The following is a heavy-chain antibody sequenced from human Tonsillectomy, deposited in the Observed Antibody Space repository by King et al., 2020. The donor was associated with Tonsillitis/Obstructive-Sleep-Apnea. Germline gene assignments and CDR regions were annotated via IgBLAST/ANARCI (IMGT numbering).Heavy chain of an antibody. D-gene: IGHD3-22*01. Sequence: QLVRSGGGVVQPGRSMRLSCAASGFNFSSHAMHWVRQSPGKGLEWVAVISYDGTNKYYADSVKGRFTISRDNSKNRMYLQMHSLRPDDAAVYYCARPGASDTSGYYYPEYFQHWGQGTRVTVSS. CDR3: ARPGASDTSGYYYPEYFQH. V-gene: IGHV3-30*04. CDR1: GFNFSSHA. J-gene: IGHJ1*01. CDR2: ISYDGTNK.